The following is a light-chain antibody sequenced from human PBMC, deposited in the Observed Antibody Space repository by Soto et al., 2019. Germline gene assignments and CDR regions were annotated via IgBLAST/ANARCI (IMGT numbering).Light chain of an antibody. CDR3: QQTYDIPPT. CDR2: RTS. CDR1: QSVSSSY. Sequence: EVVLTQSPGTLSLSPGETAALSFGASQSVSSSYLAWYQQKPGQAPRLLMFRTSSRATGFPARFSGSGPGTDFTLTISSLQPEHFATYYCQQTYDIPPTFGQGTKVDI. J-gene: IGKJ1*01. V-gene: IGKV3-20*01.